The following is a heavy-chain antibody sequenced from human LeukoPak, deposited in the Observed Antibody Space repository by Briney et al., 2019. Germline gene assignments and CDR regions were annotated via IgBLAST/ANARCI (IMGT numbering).Heavy chain of an antibody. CDR2: ISSSGSTI. CDR3: ARAGYYYGSGSYHRLVDY. Sequence: GGSLRLSCAASGFTFSDYYKSWVRQAPGKGLGWVSYISSSGSTIYYADSVKGRFTISRDNAKNSLYLQMNSLRAEDTAVYYCARAGYYYGSGSYHRLVDYWGQGTLVTVSS. J-gene: IGHJ4*02. CDR1: GFTFSDYY. V-gene: IGHV3-11*01. D-gene: IGHD3-10*01.